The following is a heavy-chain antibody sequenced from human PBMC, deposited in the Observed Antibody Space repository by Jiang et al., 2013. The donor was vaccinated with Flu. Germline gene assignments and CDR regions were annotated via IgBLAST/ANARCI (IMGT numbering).Heavy chain of an antibody. Sequence: QLLESGGGLVKPGGSLRLSCAASGFTFSDYYMSWIRQAPGKGLEWVSYISSSSSYTNYADSVKGRFTISRDNAKNSLYLQMNSLRAEDTAVYYCARTLGYCSGGSCSTYKFDYWGQGTLVTVSS. CDR2: ISSSSSYT. CDR3: ARTLGYCSGGSCSTYKFDY. V-gene: IGHV3-11*03. D-gene: IGHD2-15*01. J-gene: IGHJ4*02. CDR1: GFTFSDYY.